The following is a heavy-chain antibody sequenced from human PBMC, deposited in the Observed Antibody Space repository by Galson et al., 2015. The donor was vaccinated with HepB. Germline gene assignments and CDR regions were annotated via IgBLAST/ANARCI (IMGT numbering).Heavy chain of an antibody. CDR3: ARDPAVWGRDYFDY. CDR1: GFTFSSYG. D-gene: IGHD3-16*01. V-gene: IGHV3-33*08. CDR2: IWYDGSNK. Sequence: SLRLSCAASGFTFSSYGMHWVRQAPGKGLEWVAVIWYDGSNKYYADSVKGRFTISRDNSKNTLYLQMNSLRAEDTAVYYCARDPAVWGRDYFDYWGQGTLVTVSS. J-gene: IGHJ4*02.